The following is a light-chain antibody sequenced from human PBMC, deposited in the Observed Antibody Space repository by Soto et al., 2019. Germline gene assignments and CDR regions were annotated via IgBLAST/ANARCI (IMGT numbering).Light chain of an antibody. CDR2: RVS. J-gene: IGKJ4*01. CDR3: LQGKHWPELT. Sequence: EVVLTQSPLSLSVTLGQPASLSCRSSQSLMYRDGNTYLNWFHQRPGQSPRRLIYRVSNRDSGVPARFSGSGSGTNFTLTISRVEADDVGVYYCLQGKHWPELTFGGGTKVEIK. CDR1: QSLMYRDGNTY. V-gene: IGKV2-30*01.